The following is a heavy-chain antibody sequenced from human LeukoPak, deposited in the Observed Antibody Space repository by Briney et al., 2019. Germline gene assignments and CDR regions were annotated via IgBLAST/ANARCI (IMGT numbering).Heavy chain of an antibody. CDR2: INPNSGGT. CDR3: ARDPDPYYYYMDV. J-gene: IGHJ6*03. CDR1: GYTFTTYG. Sequence: GASVKVSCKTSGYTFTTYGISWVRQAPGQGLEWMGWINPNSGGTNYAQKFQGRVTMTRDTSISTAYMELSRLRSDDTAVYYCARDPDPYYYYMDVWGKGTTVTVSS. V-gene: IGHV1-2*02.